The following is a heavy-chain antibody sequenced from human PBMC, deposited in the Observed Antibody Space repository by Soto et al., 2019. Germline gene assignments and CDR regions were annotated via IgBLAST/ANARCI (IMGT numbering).Heavy chain of an antibody. V-gene: IGHV1-24*01. CDR2: FDPEDGET. J-gene: IGHJ4*02. D-gene: IGHD2-15*01. Sequence: ASVKVSCKVSGYTLTELSMHWVRQAPGKGLEWMGGFDPEDGETIYAQKFQGRVTMTEDTSTDTAYMELSSLRSEDTAVYYCATRGGECSGGSCLTDFDYWGQGTLVTVSS. CDR1: GYTLTELS. CDR3: ATRGGECSGGSCLTDFDY.